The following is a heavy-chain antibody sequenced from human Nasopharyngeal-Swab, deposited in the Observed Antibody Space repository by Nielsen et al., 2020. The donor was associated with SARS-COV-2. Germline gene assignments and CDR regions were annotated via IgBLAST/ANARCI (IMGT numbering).Heavy chain of an antibody. CDR2: INSDGGTI. CDR3: ALAGNYRFDY. CDR1: GFTFSSSW. V-gene: IGHV3-74*01. Sequence: GESLKISCAASGFTFSSSWMHWVRQAPGKGLVWVSRINSDGGTINYADAVKGRFTISRDNAKDTLYLQVNSLRVEDTAVYYCALAGNYRFDYWGQGSLVTVSS. D-gene: IGHD6-19*01. J-gene: IGHJ4*02.